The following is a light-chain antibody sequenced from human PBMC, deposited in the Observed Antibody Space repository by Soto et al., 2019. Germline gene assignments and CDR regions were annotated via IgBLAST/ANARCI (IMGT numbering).Light chain of an antibody. CDR3: QAWDNSVV. CDR1: KLGGKY. CDR2: DDT. J-gene: IGLJ2*01. Sequence: SYELTHPPSVSVSPGQTATMTCSGDKLGGKYVCWYQQKPGQSPVLVIYDDTKRPSGIPERFSGSNSGNTATLTISGTQSMDEADYYCQAWDNSVVFGGGTKVTVL. V-gene: IGLV3-1*01.